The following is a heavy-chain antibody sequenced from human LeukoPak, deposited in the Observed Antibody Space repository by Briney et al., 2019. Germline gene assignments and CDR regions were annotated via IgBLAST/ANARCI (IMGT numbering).Heavy chain of an antibody. CDR1: GYSFTSYW. J-gene: IGHJ3*02. CDR3: ARHARPYYDFWSGPSYDAFDI. CDR2: IYPGDSDT. Sequence: GESLKISCKGSGYSFTSYWIGWVRQMPGKGLEWMGIIYPGDSDTGYSPSFQGQVTISAEKSISTAYLQWSSLKASDTAMYYCARHARPYYDFWSGPSYDAFDIWGQGTMVTVSS. D-gene: IGHD3-3*01. V-gene: IGHV5-51*01.